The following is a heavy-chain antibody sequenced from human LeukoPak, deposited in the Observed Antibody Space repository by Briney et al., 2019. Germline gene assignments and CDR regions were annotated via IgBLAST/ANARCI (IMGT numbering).Heavy chain of an antibody. D-gene: IGHD3-10*01. V-gene: IGHV3-23*01. J-gene: IGHJ6*02. Sequence: GGSLRLSCAASGFTFSSYAMSWVRQAPGKGLEWVSAISGSGGSTYYADSVKGRFTISRDNSKNTLYLQMNSLRAEDTAVYYCAKDLTMVRGVKRNYYYYGMDVWGQGTTVTVSS. CDR2: ISGSGGST. CDR3: AKDLTMVRGVKRNYYYYGMDV. CDR1: GFTFSSYA.